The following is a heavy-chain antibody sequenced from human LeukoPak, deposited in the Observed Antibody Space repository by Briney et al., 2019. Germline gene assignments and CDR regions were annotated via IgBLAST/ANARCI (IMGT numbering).Heavy chain of an antibody. CDR1: GFTFNNYA. J-gene: IGHJ4*02. Sequence: GGSLRLSCAASGFTFNNYALTWVRQTPGKGLECVSAISGDGVSPYYADSVRGRFTISRDNSKNTLYLQMNSLRVEDTAVYYCARSLGPYFDYWGQGTLVTVSS. D-gene: IGHD3-3*02. CDR2: ISGDGVSP. V-gene: IGHV3-23*01. CDR3: ARSLGPYFDY.